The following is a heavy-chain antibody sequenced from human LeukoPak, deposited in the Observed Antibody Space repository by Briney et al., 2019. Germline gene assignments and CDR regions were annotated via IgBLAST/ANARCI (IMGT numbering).Heavy chain of an antibody. CDR3: ARDSSLHPCYYGSGSYYKDWFDP. CDR2: IKQDGSEK. CDR1: GFTFSSYW. D-gene: IGHD3-10*01. Sequence: GGSLRLSCAASGFTFSSYWMSWVRQAPGKGLEWVANIKQDGSEKYYVDSVKGRFTISRDNAKNSLYLQMNSLRAEDTAVYYCARDSSLHPCYYGSGSYYKDWFDPWGQGTLVTVSS. J-gene: IGHJ5*02. V-gene: IGHV3-7*01.